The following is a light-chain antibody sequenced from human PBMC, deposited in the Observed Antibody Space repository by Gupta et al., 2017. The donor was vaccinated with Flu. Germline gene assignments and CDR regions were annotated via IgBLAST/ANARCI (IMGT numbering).Light chain of an antibody. J-gene: IGLJ2*01. V-gene: IGLV3-10*01. CDR2: EDT. CDR3: YSIDYSGNGV. CDR1: ALPKKY. Sequence: SYELTQSPSVSVSPGQTARITCSGDALPKKYVYWYQQKPGQAPVLVVYEDTKRHSGIPERFTASSSGTLATLTISGAQVEDEGDYCCYSIDYSGNGVFGGGTKVTVL.